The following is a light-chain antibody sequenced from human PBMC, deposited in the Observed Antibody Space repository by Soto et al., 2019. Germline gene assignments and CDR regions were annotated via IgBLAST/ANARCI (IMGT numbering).Light chain of an antibody. CDR3: AAWDDGLNGWV. Sequence: QSVLTQPPSASGTPGQRVTISCSGSSSNIGSNYVYWYQQLPGTAPKLLIYSNNQRPSGVPDRFSGSKSGTSASLAISGLRSEDEADYYCAAWDDGLNGWVFGGGTKLTVL. V-gene: IGLV1-47*02. J-gene: IGLJ3*02. CDR1: SSNIGSNY. CDR2: SNN.